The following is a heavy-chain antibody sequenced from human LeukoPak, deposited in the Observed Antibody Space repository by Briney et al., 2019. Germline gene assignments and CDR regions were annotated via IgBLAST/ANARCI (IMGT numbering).Heavy chain of an antibody. Sequence: GASVKVSCKASGYTFTGYYIHWVRQAPGQALDWMGWISPNSGGTNYVQKFQGRVTMTRDTSISTAYMGLTRLTSDDTAMYYCARAGEEYTSTWYGAYWGQGTLVTVSS. V-gene: IGHV1-2*02. CDR2: ISPNSGGT. CDR1: GYTFTGYY. J-gene: IGHJ4*02. D-gene: IGHD6-13*01. CDR3: ARAGEEYTSTWYGAY.